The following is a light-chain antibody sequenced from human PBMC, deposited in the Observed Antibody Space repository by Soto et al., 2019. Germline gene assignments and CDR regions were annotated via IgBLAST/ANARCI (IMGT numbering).Light chain of an antibody. J-gene: IGKJ3*01. Sequence: DIQMTQSPSSLSASVGDRVTITCRASQSISSYINWYQQKPGKAPKLLIYAASSLQSGVPSRFSGSGSGTDFTLTISSLQPEDFATYYCQQSYSTPQGFAFGPGTKVDIK. CDR3: QQSYSTPQGFA. CDR1: QSISSY. V-gene: IGKV1-39*01. CDR2: AAS.